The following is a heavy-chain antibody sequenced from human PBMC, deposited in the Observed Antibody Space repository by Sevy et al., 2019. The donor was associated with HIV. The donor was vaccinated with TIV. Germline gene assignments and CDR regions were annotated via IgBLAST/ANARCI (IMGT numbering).Heavy chain of an antibody. D-gene: IGHD6-13*01. Sequence: RGSLRLSCAASGFTFSNYWMHWVRQAPGKGLVWVSRVNSDGTSTTYADSVKGRFTISRDNAKNTLCLQMSSLRAEDTAVYYCVAANSWEDYWGQGTLVTVSS. CDR3: VAANSWEDY. CDR2: VNSDGTST. V-gene: IGHV3-74*01. CDR1: GFTFSNYW. J-gene: IGHJ4*02.